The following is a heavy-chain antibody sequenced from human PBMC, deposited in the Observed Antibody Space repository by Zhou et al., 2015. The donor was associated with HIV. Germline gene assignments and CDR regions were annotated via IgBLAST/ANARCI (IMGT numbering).Heavy chain of an antibody. J-gene: IGHJ2*01. CDR2: IIPILGIA. V-gene: IGHV1-69*02. CDR1: GGTFSSYT. CDR3: ARVYGPDYWYFDL. Sequence: QVQLVQSGAEVKKPGSSVKVSCKASGGTFSSYTISWVRQAPGQGLEWMGRIIPILGIANYAQKFQGRVTITADKSTSTAYMELSSLRSEDTAVYYCARVYGPDYWYFDLWGRGTLVTVSS. D-gene: IGHD1-14*01.